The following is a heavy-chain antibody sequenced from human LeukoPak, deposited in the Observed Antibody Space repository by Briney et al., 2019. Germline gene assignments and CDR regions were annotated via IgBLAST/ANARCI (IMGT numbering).Heavy chain of an antibody. CDR2: MNPNSGNT. CDR1: GYTFTSYD. Sequence: ASVKVSCKASGYTFTSYDINWVRQAPGQGLEWMGWMNPNSGNTGYAQKFQGRVTMTRNTSISTAYMELSSLRSEDTAVYYCARGRDDAGYDYVSLWTYWGQGTLVTVS. J-gene: IGHJ4*02. CDR3: ARGRDDAGYDYVSLWTY. D-gene: IGHD3-16*01. V-gene: IGHV1-8*01.